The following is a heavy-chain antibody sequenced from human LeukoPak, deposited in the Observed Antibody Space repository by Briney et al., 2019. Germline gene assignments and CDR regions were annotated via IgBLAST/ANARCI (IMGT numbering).Heavy chain of an antibody. Sequence: ASVKISCKASGYTFANYAIHWVRQAPGQRLEWMGWINAGYSNTKYSQKFQGRVTITMDTSATTVYMDLSSLRSEDTAVYYCARDMGGSGSYSYWGQGTLITVSS. CDR2: INAGYSNT. CDR1: GYTFANYA. D-gene: IGHD3-10*01. V-gene: IGHV1-3*01. CDR3: ARDMGGSGSYSY. J-gene: IGHJ4*02.